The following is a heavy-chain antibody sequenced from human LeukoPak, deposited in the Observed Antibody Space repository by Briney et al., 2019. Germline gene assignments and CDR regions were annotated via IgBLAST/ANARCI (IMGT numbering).Heavy chain of an antibody. J-gene: IGHJ3*02. CDR1: GFTFSSYG. V-gene: IGHV3-33*01. CDR2: IWYDGSNK. CDR3: ARDFTVRGVIIGAFDI. D-gene: IGHD3-10*01. Sequence: GGSLRLSCAASGFTFSSYGMHWVRQAPGKGLEWVAVIWYDGSNKYYADSAKGRFTISRDNSKNTLYLQMNSLRAEDTAVYYCARDFTVRGVIIGAFDIWGQGTMVTVSS.